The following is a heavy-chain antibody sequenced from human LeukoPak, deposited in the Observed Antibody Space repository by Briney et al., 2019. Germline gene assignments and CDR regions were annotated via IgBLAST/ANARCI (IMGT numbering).Heavy chain of an antibody. CDR2: ITPIFGTA. CDR1: GGTFSSYA. V-gene: IGHV1-69*13. Sequence: SVKVSCKASGGTFSSYAISWVRQAPGQGLEWMGGITPIFGTANYAQKFQGRVTITADESTSTAYMELSSLRSEDTAVYYCARGSRQWLAQYAFDYWGQGTLVTVSS. CDR3: ARGSRQWLAQYAFDY. J-gene: IGHJ4*02. D-gene: IGHD6-19*01.